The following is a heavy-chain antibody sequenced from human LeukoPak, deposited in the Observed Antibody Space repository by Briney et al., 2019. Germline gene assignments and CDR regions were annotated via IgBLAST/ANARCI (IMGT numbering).Heavy chain of an antibody. CDR2: FSGSGAST. CDR3: AKELTSSINWFDP. Sequence: PGGSLRLSCAASGFTFSNYAMTWVRQAPGKGLEWVSGFSGSGASTYYADSVKGRFTISRDNSKNTLYLQMNSLRAEDTAVYYCAKELTSSINWFDPWGQGTLVTVSS. V-gene: IGHV3-23*01. CDR1: GFTFSNYA. J-gene: IGHJ5*02. D-gene: IGHD2-2*01.